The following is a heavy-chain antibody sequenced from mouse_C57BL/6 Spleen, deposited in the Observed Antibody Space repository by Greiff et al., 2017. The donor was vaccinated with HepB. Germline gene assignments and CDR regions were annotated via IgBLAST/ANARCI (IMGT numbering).Heavy chain of an antibody. J-gene: IGHJ3*01. V-gene: IGHV1-26*01. D-gene: IGHD1-1*02. CDR1: GYTFTDYY. CDR3: AVLSGY. CDR2: INPNNGGT. Sequence: EVQLQQSGPELVKPGASVKISCKASGYTFTDYYMNWVKQSHGKSLEWIGDINPNNGGTSYNQKFKGKATLTVDKSSSTAYMELRSLTSEDSAVYYCAVLSGYWGQGTLVTVSA.